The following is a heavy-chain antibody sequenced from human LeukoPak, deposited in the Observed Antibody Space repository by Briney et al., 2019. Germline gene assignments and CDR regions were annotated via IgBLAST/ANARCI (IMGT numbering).Heavy chain of an antibody. CDR2: ISSSSSYI. J-gene: IGHJ4*02. CDR1: GFTFSSYS. CDR3: ARDQDWNDRGGLDY. D-gene: IGHD1-1*01. V-gene: IGHV3-21*01. Sequence: GGSLRLSCAASGFTFSSYSMNWVRQAPGKGLEWVSSISSSSSYIYYADSVKGRFTISRDNSKNSLYLQMNNLRAEDTAVYYCARDQDWNDRGGLDYWGQGTLVIVSS.